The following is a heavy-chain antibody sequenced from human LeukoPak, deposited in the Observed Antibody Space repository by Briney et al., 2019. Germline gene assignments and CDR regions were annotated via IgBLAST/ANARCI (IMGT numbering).Heavy chain of an antibody. J-gene: IGHJ3*02. Sequence: PGGSLRLSCAASGFTFSRYNMNWVRQAPGKGLEWVSSISSSTSYIYYADSVKGRFTISRDNAKNSLFLQMNSLRAEDTAVYYCETTSGSWMENAFDIWGQGTMVTVSS. CDR1: GFTFSRYN. CDR2: ISSSTSYI. CDR3: ETTSGSWMENAFDI. V-gene: IGHV3-21*01. D-gene: IGHD1-26*01.